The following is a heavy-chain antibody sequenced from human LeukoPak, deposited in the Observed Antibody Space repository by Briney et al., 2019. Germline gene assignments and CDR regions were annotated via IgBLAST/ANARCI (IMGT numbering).Heavy chain of an antibody. CDR3: ANNSRGADCGGDCYWYWYFDL. CDR1: GFTFSSYS. V-gene: IGHV3-21*01. CDR2: ISSSSSYI. Sequence: GGSLRLSCAASGFTFSSYSMNWVRQAPGKGLEWVSSISSSSSYIYYADSVKGRFTISRDNAKNSLYLQMNSLRAEDTAVYYCANNSRGADCGGDCYWYWYFDLWGRGTLVTVSS. J-gene: IGHJ2*01. D-gene: IGHD2-21*02.